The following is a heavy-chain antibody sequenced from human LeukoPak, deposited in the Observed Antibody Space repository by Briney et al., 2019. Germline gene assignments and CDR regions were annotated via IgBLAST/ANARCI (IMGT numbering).Heavy chain of an antibody. V-gene: IGHV1-18*01. CDR1: GYTFTRYG. D-gene: IGHD4-17*01. Sequence: GASVKVSCKASGYTFTRYGISWVRQAPGQGLEWMGWISAYNGNTNYAQKLQGRDTMTTDTYTSTAYMELRSLRSDDTAVYYCARDMSQTTVTTGYWGQGTLVTVSS. CDR3: ARDMSQTTVTTGY. CDR2: ISAYNGNT. J-gene: IGHJ4*02.